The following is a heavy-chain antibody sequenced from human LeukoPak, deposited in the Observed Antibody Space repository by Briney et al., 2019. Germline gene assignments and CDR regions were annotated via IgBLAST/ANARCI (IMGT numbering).Heavy chain of an antibody. J-gene: IGHJ5*02. CDR2: IYSRGST. D-gene: IGHD3-10*01. CDR3: ARYYYGSGSYYSVAWFDP. V-gene: IGHV4-59*11. Sequence: PSETLSLTCTVSGASISSHYWTWIRQPPGKGLEWIGYIYSRGSTIYNPSLKSRVSISVDTSKNQFSLKLTSVTAADTAVYFCARYYYGSGSYYSVAWFDPWGQGTLVTVSS. CDR1: GASISSHY.